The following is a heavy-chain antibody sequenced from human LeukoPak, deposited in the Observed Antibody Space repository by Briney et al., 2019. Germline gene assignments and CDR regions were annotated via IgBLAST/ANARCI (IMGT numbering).Heavy chain of an antibody. CDR2: NNGDGSTT. CDR3: ARDPRNVGLAP. Sequence: PGGSPRLSCVASGFSLSGYRMYWVRQAPGKGLMYISRNNGDGSTTNYADVVKGRFTMSRDNVKNTLYLQMNSLRVEDTAVYYCARDPRNVGLAPWGQGTLVTVSS. CDR1: GFSLSGYR. J-gene: IGHJ5*02. D-gene: IGHD2-15*01. V-gene: IGHV3-74*01.